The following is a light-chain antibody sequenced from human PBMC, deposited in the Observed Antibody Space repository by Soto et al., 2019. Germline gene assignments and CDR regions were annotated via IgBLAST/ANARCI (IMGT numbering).Light chain of an antibody. CDR2: RNN. CDR1: SSNIGSNY. CDR3: GAWDVSLSAVV. V-gene: IGLV1-47*01. J-gene: IGLJ2*01. Sequence: QSVLTQPPSASGTPGQRVTISCSGSSSNIGSNYVYWYQQLPGTAPKLIINRNNQRPSGVPDRFSGSKSGTSASLAISGLRSEDEADYYCGAWDVSLSAVVFGGGTKVTVL.